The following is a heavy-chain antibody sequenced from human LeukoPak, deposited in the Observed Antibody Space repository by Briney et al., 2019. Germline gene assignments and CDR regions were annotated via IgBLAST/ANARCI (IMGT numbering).Heavy chain of an antibody. CDR1: GGSVSSSGYY. J-gene: IGHJ4*02. CDR2: IHYSGTT. Sequence: SETLSLTCTVSGGSVSSSGYYWSWIRQPPGKGLEWIGYIHYSGTTNYNSSLKSRVTISLDTSRNQFSLKLRSVTTADTAVYYCARRRVYSGSGEFDFWGQGTLVTVSS. V-gene: IGHV4-61*08. CDR3: ARRRVYSGSGEFDF. D-gene: IGHD5-12*01.